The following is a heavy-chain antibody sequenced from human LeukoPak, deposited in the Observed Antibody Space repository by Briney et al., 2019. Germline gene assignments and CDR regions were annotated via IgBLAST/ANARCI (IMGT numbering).Heavy chain of an antibody. Sequence: GGSLRLSCAASGFTFSSYWMTWVRQAPGKGLEWVANIKQDGSEKYYVDSVKGRFTISRDNAKNSLFLQMNTLRAEDAAAYYCARSEYHFWSTYPFDYWGQGTLVTVSP. CDR3: ARSEYHFWSTYPFDY. V-gene: IGHV3-7*01. CDR1: GFTFSSYW. D-gene: IGHD3-3*01. CDR2: IKQDGSEK. J-gene: IGHJ4*02.